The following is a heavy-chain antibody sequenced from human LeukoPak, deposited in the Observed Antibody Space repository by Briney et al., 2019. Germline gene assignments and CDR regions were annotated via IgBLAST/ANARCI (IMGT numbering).Heavy chain of an antibody. CDR3: AASLDLAVYGIDY. V-gene: IGHV3-23*01. CDR2: ISGRGEST. D-gene: IGHD2-8*02. Sequence: GGSLRLSCAASGFTFSSYAVSWVRQSLGKGLKWVSGISGRGESTYYADSVKGRFTISRDYSKNTVYLQLNSLRAEDTALYYCAASLDLAVYGIDYWGQGTLVTVSS. CDR1: GFTFSSYA. J-gene: IGHJ4*02.